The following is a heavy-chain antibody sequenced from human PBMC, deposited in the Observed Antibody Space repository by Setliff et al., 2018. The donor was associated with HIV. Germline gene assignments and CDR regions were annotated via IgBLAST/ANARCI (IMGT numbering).Heavy chain of an antibody. D-gene: IGHD3-10*01. Sequence: GGSLRLSCEASGFIFSNHDFHWVRQAAAKGLEWVAAIGTGGDTYYVDSVKGRFTISRDNAKSTLYLQINSLRTEDTAVYYCARGPYYGSGSYSFDFWGRGTLVTVSS. CDR3: ARGPYYGSGSYSFDF. CDR2: IGTGGDT. CDR1: GFIFSNHD. V-gene: IGHV3-13*01. J-gene: IGHJ4*01.